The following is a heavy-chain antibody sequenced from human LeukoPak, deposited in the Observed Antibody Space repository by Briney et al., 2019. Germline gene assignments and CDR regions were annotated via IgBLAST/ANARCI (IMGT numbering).Heavy chain of an antibody. CDR2: INHSGST. V-gene: IGHV4-34*01. D-gene: IGHD3-9*01. J-gene: IGHJ4*02. CDR1: GGSFSGYY. Sequence: PSETLSLTCAVYGGSFSGYYWSWIRQPPGKGLEWIGEINHSGSTNYNPSLKSRVTISVDTSKNQFSLKLSSVTAADTAVYYCARGGGPALRYFDWFPPVSPPFDYWGQGTLVTVSS. CDR3: ARGGGPALRYFDWFPPVSPPFDY.